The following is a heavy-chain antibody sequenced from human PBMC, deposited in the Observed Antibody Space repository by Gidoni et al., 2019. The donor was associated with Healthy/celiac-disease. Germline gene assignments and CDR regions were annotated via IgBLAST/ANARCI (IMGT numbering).Heavy chain of an antibody. V-gene: IGHV3-23*01. CDR2: ISGSGGST. D-gene: IGHD3-22*01. CDR3: AKGAGLYSGYYDY. Sequence: EVQLLESGGGLVQPGGSLRRSCAASGSTVSSYAMSWVRQAPGQGLECVSAISGSGGSTYYADSVKGRFTISRDNSKNTLYLQMNSLRAEDTAVYYCAKGAGLYSGYYDYWGQGTLVTVSS. J-gene: IGHJ4*02. CDR1: GSTVSSYA.